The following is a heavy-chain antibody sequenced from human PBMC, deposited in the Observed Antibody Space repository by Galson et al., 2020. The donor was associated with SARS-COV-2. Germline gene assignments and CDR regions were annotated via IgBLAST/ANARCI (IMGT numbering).Heavy chain of an antibody. D-gene: IGHD3-3*01. CDR2: IYYSGST. CDR3: ARAAQTYYDFWSGYYNAPHFDY. CDR1: GGSISSYY. J-gene: IGHJ4*02. Sequence: SQTLSLTCTVSGGSISSYYWSWIRQPPGKGLEWIGYIYYSGSTNYNPSLKSRVTISVDTSKNQFSLKLSSVTAADTAVYYCARAAQTYYDFWSGYYNAPHFDYWGQGTLVAVSS. V-gene: IGHV4-59*01.